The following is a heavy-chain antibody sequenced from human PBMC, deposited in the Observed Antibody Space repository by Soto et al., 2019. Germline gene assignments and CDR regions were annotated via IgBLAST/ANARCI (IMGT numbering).Heavy chain of an antibody. Sequence: QITLKESGPTLVKPTQTLTLTCTFSGFSLSTHGVGVGWVRQPAGKALEWLALIYWDDDKRYSASLNSRLTFTKDTSKNQVVLTMTNMDPVDTATYYCAHAMLYCTGGSCSTWFDAWGQGTLVSVSA. V-gene: IGHV2-5*02. CDR2: IYWDDDK. CDR3: AHAMLYCTGGSCSTWFDA. J-gene: IGHJ5*02. CDR1: GFSLSTHGVG. D-gene: IGHD2-15*01.